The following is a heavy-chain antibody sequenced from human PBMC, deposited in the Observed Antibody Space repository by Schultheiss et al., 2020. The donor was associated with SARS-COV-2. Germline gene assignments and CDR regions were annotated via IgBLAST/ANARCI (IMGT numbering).Heavy chain of an antibody. CDR2: IYYSGST. D-gene: IGHD2-15*01. Sequence: SETLSLTCAVSGGSIRSSGYYWSWIRQHPGKGLEWIGYIYYSGSTYYNPSLKSRVTISVDTSKNQFSLKLSSVTAADTAVYYCAREGAHCDIATCYRWLDPWGQGTLVTVSS. V-gene: IGHV4-31*11. J-gene: IGHJ5*02. CDR1: GGSIRSSGYY. CDR3: AREGAHCDIATCYRWLDP.